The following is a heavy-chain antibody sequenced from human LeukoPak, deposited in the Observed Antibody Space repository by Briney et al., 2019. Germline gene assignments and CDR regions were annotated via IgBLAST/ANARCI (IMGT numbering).Heavy chain of an antibody. Sequence: ASVKVSCKASGYTFTSYYMHWVRQAPGQGLEWMGIINPSGGSTSYAQKFQGRVTMTRDTSTSTVYMELSSLRSEDTAVYYCAREFYCSGGSCSKSGLDYWGQGALVAVSS. J-gene: IGHJ4*02. CDR1: GYTFTSYY. CDR2: INPSGGST. CDR3: AREFYCSGGSCSKSGLDY. V-gene: IGHV1-46*01. D-gene: IGHD2-15*01.